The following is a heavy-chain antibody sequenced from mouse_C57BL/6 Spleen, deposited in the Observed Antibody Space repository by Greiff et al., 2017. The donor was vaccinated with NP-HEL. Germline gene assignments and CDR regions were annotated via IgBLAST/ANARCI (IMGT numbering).Heavy chain of an antibody. CDR2: IYPRSGNT. J-gene: IGHJ2*01. Sequence: VQLQQSGAELARPGASVKLSCKASGYTFTSYGISWVKQRTGQGLEWIGEIYPRSGNTYYNEKFKGKATLTADKSSSTAYMELRSLTSEDSAVYFCARGREYYFDYWGQGTTLTVSS. CDR1: GYTFTSYG. CDR3: ARGREYYFDY. V-gene: IGHV1-81*01.